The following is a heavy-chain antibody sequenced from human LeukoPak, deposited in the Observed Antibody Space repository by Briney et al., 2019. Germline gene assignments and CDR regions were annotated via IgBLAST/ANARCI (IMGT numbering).Heavy chain of an antibody. Sequence: ASVKVSCKASGYTFTGYYMHWVRQAPGQGLEWMGWINPNSGGTNYAQKFQGRVTMTRDTSISTAYMELSRLRSDDTAVYYCARVAYYYYGMDVWGQGTTVTVSS. V-gene: IGHV1-2*02. J-gene: IGHJ6*02. CDR3: ARVAYYYYGMDV. CDR1: GYTFTGYY. CDR2: INPNSGGT.